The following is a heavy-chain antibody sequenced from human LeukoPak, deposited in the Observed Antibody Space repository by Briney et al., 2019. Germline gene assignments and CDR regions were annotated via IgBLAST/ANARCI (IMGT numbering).Heavy chain of an antibody. CDR1: GFTFSDYY. D-gene: IGHD2-2*01. J-gene: IGHJ4*02. CDR3: ARDPVIRYCSSTSCPGGGY. V-gene: IGHV3-11*04. CDR2: ISSSGSTI. Sequence: PGGSLRLSCAASGFTFSDYYMSWIRQAPGKGLEWVSYISSSGSTIYYADSVKGRFTISRDNAKNSLYLQMNSLRAEDTAVYYCARDPVIRYCSSTSCPGGGYWGQGTLVTVSS.